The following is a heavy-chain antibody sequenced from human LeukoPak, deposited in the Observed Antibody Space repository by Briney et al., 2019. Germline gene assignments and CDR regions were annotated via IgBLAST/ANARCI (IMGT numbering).Heavy chain of an antibody. CDR3: ARDSSLWSGEFLYYYMDV. CDR1: GFTVSSNY. Sequence: AGGSLRLSCAASGFTVSSNYMSWVRQAPGKGLEWVSVIYSGGSTYYADSVKGRFTISRDNSKNTLYLQMNSLRAEDTAVYYCARDSSLWSGEFLYYYMDVWGKGTTVTISS. J-gene: IGHJ6*03. CDR2: IYSGGST. D-gene: IGHD3-10*01. V-gene: IGHV3-66*01.